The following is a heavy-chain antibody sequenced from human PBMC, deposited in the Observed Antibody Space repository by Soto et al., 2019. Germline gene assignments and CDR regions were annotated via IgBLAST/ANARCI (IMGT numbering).Heavy chain of an antibody. Sequence: QVQLVQSGAEVKKPGSSVKVSCKASGGTFSNYPISWVRQAPGQGLEWMGGIIPIFGTVNYAQKFQGRVTITADESTSADNLELSSLRSEDTAVYYGARGNHRWRQLLYFDRWGRGTLVTVSS. J-gene: IGHJ2*01. CDR2: IIPIFGTV. CDR1: GGTFSNYP. CDR3: ARGNHRWRQLLYFDR. V-gene: IGHV1-69*12. D-gene: IGHD5-12*01.